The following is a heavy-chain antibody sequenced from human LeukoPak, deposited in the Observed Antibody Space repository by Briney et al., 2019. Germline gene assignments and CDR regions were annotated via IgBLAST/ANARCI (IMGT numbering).Heavy chain of an antibody. Sequence: GGSLSLSCAASGFTFCSYSMNWVRQAPGQGLEWVSSISSSSSYIYYADSVKGRFTISSDNAKNSLYLQMNSLRAEDTAVYYCARSWLLAAAGTYDYWGQGTLVTVSS. CDR3: ARSWLLAAAGTYDY. D-gene: IGHD6-13*01. CDR1: GFTFCSYS. CDR2: ISSSSSYI. J-gene: IGHJ4*02. V-gene: IGHV3-21*01.